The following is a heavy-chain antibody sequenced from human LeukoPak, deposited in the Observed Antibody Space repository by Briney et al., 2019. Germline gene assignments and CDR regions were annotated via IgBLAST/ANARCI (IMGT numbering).Heavy chain of an antibody. CDR1: GFSFGSYW. D-gene: IGHD5-12*01. CDR3: ARTGEDYSDTAGYGGFGP. V-gene: IGHV3-7*01. Sequence: GGSLRLSCAASGFSFGSYWMHWVRQAPGTGLEWVASIKQDGSEKLYGASVRGRFTVPRDNARNSLYLNMKTLRSEDTALYYCARTGEDYSDTAGYGGFGPWGQGTLVIVSS. CDR2: IKQDGSEK. J-gene: IGHJ5*02.